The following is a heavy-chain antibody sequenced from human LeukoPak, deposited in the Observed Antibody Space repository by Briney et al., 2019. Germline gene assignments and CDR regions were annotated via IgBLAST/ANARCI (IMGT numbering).Heavy chain of an antibody. CDR2: IYHSGST. CDR3: ANQRENYDFWSGYLDYYYMDV. D-gene: IGHD3-3*01. V-gene: IGHV4-38-2*01. Sequence: SETLSLTCAVSGYSISSGYYWGWIRQPPGKGLEWIGSIYHSGSTYYNPSLKSRVTISVDTFKNQFSLKLSSVTAADTAVYYCANQRENYDFWSGYLDYYYMDVWGKGTTVTVSS. J-gene: IGHJ6*03. CDR1: GYSISSGYY.